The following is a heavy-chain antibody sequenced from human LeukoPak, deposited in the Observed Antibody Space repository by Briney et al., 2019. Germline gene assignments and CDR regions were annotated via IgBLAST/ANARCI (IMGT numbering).Heavy chain of an antibody. CDR2: IPSSGSPI. Sequence: PGGSLRLSCAASGLTISSDEMNWARQVPGKGLEWLLYIPSSGSPIYYADSVKGRFSISRDTAKNSLYLQMNSLRAEDTAVYYCARGGSSRPLAHWGQGTLVTVSS. D-gene: IGHD1-1*01. CDR3: ARGGSSRPLAH. V-gene: IGHV3-48*03. CDR1: GLTISSDE. J-gene: IGHJ4*02.